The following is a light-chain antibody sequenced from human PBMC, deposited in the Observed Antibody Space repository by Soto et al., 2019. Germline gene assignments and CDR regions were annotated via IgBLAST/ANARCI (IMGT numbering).Light chain of an antibody. CDR3: QQYGSSRLT. V-gene: IGKV3-20*01. Sequence: EIELTQSPSTLSVSAGERATLSCRASQGVSSSYLAWYQQKPGQAPRLLIYAASSMDTGIPSRFSGSGSGTDFTLTISSLEPEDFAVYYCQQYGSSRLTFGQGTRLEIK. CDR1: QGVSSSY. CDR2: AAS. J-gene: IGKJ5*01.